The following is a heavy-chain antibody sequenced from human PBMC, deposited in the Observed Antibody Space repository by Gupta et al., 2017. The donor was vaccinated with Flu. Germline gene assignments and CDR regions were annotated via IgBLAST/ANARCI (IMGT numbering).Heavy chain of an antibody. D-gene: IGHD5-24*01. CDR2: MNPNSGNT. V-gene: IGHV1-8*01. CDR1: GYTFTSYD. CDR3: ARGQLARSRSRDGYNPHSY. Sequence: QVQLVQSGAEVKKPGASVKVSCKASGYTFTSYDIIWVRRATGQGLEWMGWMNPNSGNTGYAQKFQGRVTMTRNTSISTAYMELSSLRSEDTAVYYCARGQLARSRSRDGYNPHSYWGQGTLVTVSS. J-gene: IGHJ4*02.